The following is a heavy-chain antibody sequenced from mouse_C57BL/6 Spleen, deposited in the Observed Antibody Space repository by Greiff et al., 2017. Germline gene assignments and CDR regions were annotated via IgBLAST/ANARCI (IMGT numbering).Heavy chain of an antibody. V-gene: IGHV5-2*03. D-gene: IGHD1-1*01. J-gene: IGHJ1*03. Sequence: EVKVEESGGGLVQPGESLKLSCESNEYEFPSHDMSWVRKTPEKRLELVAAINSDGGSTYYPDTMERRFIISRANTKKTLYLQMSSLRSEDTALYYCARRSHGSSAWYFDVWGTGTTVTVSS. CDR3: ARRSHGSSAWYFDV. CDR2: INSDGGST. CDR1: EYEFPSHD.